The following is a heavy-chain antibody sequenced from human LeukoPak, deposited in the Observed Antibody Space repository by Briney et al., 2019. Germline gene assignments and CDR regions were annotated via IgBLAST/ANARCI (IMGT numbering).Heavy chain of an antibody. D-gene: IGHD3-16*01. J-gene: IGHJ4*02. CDR1: GFTFSSYT. CDR2: IGTSSTTI. V-gene: IGHV3-48*04. CDR3: ARDFGGIFDY. Sequence: GGSLRLSCAASGFTFSSYTMNWVRQPPEKGLEWVSNIGTSSTTIYYADSVKGRFTISRDNAKNSLYLQMKSLRAEDTAVYYCARDFGGIFDYWGQGTLVTVSS.